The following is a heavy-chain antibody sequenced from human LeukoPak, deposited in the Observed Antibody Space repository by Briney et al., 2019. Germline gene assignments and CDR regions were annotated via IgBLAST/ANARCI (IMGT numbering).Heavy chain of an antibody. Sequence: GGSLRLSCAASGFTFSSYWMHWVRQAPGKGLVWVSRINSDGSSTSYADSVKGRFTISRDNAKNTLYLQMNSLRAEDTAVYFCGRGTNWSPLDFDSWGQGTRATVSS. D-gene: IGHD1-20*01. V-gene: IGHV3-74*01. CDR1: GFTFSSYW. CDR2: INSDGSST. J-gene: IGHJ4*02. CDR3: GRGTNWSPLDFDS.